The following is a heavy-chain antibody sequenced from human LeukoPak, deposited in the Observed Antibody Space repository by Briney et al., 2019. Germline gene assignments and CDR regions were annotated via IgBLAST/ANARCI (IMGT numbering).Heavy chain of an antibody. CDR1: GFTFSDYY. CDR2: ISSSGSTI. CDR3: ATKQWLVRGWFDP. Sequence: GGSLRLSCAASGFTFSDYYMSWIRQAPGKGLEWVSYISSSGSTIYYADSVKGRFTISRDNAKNSLYLQMNSLTAEDTALYYCATKQWLVRGWFDPWGQGTLVTVSS. V-gene: IGHV3-11*01. D-gene: IGHD6-19*01. J-gene: IGHJ5*02.